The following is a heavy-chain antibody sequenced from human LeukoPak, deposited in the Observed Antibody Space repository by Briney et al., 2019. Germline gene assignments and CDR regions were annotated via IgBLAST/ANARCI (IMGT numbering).Heavy chain of an antibody. CDR2: ISGFNT. CDR3: AKDVCTSPRCLLYFDS. Sequence: GWSLRLSCTTSGFAFSNYAMNWVRQAPGKGPEWVSGISGFNTYYADSVKGRFTIFRDNSKNVLYLQMDRLRAEDTAVYSCAKDVCTSPRCLLYFDSWGQGTLVTVSS. V-gene: IGHV3-23*01. CDR1: GFAFSNYA. J-gene: IGHJ4*02. D-gene: IGHD2-8*01.